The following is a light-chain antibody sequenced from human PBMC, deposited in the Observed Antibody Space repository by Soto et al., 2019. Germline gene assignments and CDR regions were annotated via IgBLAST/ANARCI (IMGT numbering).Light chain of an antibody. J-gene: IGKJ1*01. CDR2: AAS. Sequence: VIWMTQSPSLLSASTGDRVTITCRISQDISSYLAWYQQKPGKAPDLLIYAASTLQSGVPSRFSGSVSGTDFTLTINYLESEDFATYYCQQYYNFPWTFGQGTKVEIK. CDR1: QDISSY. V-gene: IGKV1D-8*01. CDR3: QQYYNFPWT.